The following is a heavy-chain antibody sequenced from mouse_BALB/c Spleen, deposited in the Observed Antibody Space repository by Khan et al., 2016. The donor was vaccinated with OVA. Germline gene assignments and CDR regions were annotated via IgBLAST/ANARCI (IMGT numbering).Heavy chain of an antibody. CDR2: INTYTEKP. CDR3: ARGYWYIDV. J-gene: IGHJ1*01. V-gene: IGHV9-3-1*01. CDR1: GYNFTNYG. Sequence: QIQLVQSGPELKKPGETVKISCKASGYNFTNYGMNWVKQAPGKGLKWMGWINTYTEKPTYADDFKGRFAFSLETSASTAYLQINNLKNEDTATYFFARGYWYIDVWGAGTTVTVSS.